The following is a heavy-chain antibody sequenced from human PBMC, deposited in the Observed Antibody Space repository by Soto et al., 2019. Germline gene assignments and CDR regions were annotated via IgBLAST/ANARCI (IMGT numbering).Heavy chain of an antibody. CDR1: GGFVSSGSYY. J-gene: IGHJ6*02. CDR2: IYYSGST. D-gene: IGHD2-15*01. CDR3: AREVKMRDCSGGSCYQGANYYYGMDV. Sequence: QVQLQESGPGLVKPSETLSLTCTVSGGFVSSGSYYWSWIRQPPGKGLEWIGYIYYSGSTNYNPSLRSRFTKSVDTSKNQFSLKLSSVTAADTAVYYCAREVKMRDCSGGSCYQGANYYYGMDVWGQGTTVTVSS. V-gene: IGHV4-61*01.